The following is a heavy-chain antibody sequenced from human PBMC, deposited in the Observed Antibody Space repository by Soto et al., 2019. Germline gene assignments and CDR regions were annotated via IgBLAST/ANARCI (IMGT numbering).Heavy chain of an antibody. Sequence: QVQLVQSGAEVKKPGSSVKVACKASGGTFSRYAISWVRQAPGQGLEWMGGIIPIFGTANYAQKFQGRVTITADESTSTAYMELSSLRSEDTAVYYCARSDSVRGVIIGGYDYWGQGTLVTVSS. V-gene: IGHV1-69*01. J-gene: IGHJ4*02. D-gene: IGHD3-10*01. CDR3: ARSDSVRGVIIGGYDY. CDR1: GGTFSRYA. CDR2: IIPIFGTA.